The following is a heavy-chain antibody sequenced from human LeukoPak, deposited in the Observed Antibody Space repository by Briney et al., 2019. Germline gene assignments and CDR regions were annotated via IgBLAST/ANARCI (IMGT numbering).Heavy chain of an antibody. CDR1: GGSISSGSYY. Sequence: NPSQTLSLTCTVSGGSISSGSYYWSWIRQPPGKGLEWIGEINHSGSTNYNPSLKSRVTISVDTSKNQFSLKLSSVTAADTAVYYCARGLVRAVRGVPWNFDLWGRGTLVTVSS. J-gene: IGHJ2*01. D-gene: IGHD3-10*01. V-gene: IGHV4-39*07. CDR3: ARGLVRAVRGVPWNFDL. CDR2: INHSGST.